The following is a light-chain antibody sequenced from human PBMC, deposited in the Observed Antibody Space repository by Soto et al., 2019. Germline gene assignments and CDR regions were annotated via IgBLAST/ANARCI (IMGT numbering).Light chain of an antibody. Sequence: QSALTQPASVSGSPGQSITISCTGTSSDVGGYNYVSWYQQHPGKAPKLMIYDVSNRPSGVSNRFSGSKSGNTASLTISGLQAEDEAAYYCNSYTSGTTLVFGTGTKLTVL. J-gene: IGLJ1*01. V-gene: IGLV2-14*03. CDR2: DVS. CDR3: NSYTSGTTLV. CDR1: SSDVGGYNY.